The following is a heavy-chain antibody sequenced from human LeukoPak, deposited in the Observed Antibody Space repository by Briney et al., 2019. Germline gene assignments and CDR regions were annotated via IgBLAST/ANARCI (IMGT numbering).Heavy chain of an antibody. CDR3: ARDQDQYQLLDMDV. CDR1: GGSISSGGYY. Sequence: PSETLSLTCTDSGGSISSGGYYWSWIRQPPGKGLEWIGCIYHSGSTYYNPSLKSRVTISVDRSKNQFSLKLGSVTAADTAVYYCARDQDQYQLLDMDVWGKGTTVTVSS. CDR2: IYHSGST. J-gene: IGHJ6*03. V-gene: IGHV4-30-2*01. D-gene: IGHD2-2*01.